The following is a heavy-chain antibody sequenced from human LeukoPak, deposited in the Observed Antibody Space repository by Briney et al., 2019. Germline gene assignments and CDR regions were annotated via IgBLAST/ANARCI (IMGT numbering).Heavy chain of an antibody. CDR3: ARSRANYYDSSGYYMG. V-gene: IGHV1-2*02. D-gene: IGHD3-22*01. J-gene: IGHJ4*02. CDR1: GYTFTGYY. Sequence: GASVKVSCEASGYTFTGYYMHWVRQAPGQGLEWMGWINPNSGGTNYAQKFQGRVTMTRDTSISTAYMELSRLRSDDTAVYYCARSRANYYDSSGYYMGWGQGTLVTVSS. CDR2: INPNSGGT.